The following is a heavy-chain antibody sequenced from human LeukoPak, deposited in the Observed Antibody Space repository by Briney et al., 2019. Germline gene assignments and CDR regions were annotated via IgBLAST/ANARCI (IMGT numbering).Heavy chain of an antibody. CDR3: ARCNSYNSGWYGGNY. J-gene: IGHJ4*02. Sequence: GESLKISCKGSGYSFTSYWIGWVRQMPGKGLEWMGIIYPGDSDTRYSPSFQGQVTISADKSISTAYLQWSSLKASDTAMYYCARCNSYNSGWYGGNYWGQGTLVTVSS. CDR2: IYPGDSDT. CDR1: GYSFTSYW. V-gene: IGHV5-51*01. D-gene: IGHD6-19*01.